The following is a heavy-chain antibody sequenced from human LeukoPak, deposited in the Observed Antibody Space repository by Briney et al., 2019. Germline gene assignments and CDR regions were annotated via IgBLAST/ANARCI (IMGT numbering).Heavy chain of an antibody. J-gene: IGHJ4*02. CDR3: AREHSGWYEYYFDY. D-gene: IGHD6-19*01. CDR2: ISYEGSNK. V-gene: IGHV3-30-3*01. Sequence: PGGSLRLSCAASGFTFSSYAMHWVRQAPGKGLEWVAVISYEGSNKYYADSVKGRFTISRDNSKNTLYLQMNSLRAEDTAVYYCAREHSGWYEYYFDYWGQGTLVTVSS. CDR1: GFTFSSYA.